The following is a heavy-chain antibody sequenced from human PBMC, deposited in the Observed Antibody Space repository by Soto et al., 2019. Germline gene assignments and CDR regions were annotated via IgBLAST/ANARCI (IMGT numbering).Heavy chain of an antibody. V-gene: IGHV3-30*03. D-gene: IGHD2-2*01. Sequence: GGSLRLSCTASGFSVGSYGMSGVRQAPGKGLEWVAAISYDGSNKYYADSVKGRFTISRDNSKNTLYLQMNSLRAEDTAVYYCARGPSSLTRFDYWGQGTLVTVSS. CDR1: GFSVGSYG. CDR3: ARGPSSLTRFDY. CDR2: ISYDGSNK. J-gene: IGHJ4*02.